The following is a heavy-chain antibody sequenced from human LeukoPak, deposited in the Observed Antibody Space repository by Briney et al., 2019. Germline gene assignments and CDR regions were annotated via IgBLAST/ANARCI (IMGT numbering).Heavy chain of an antibody. CDR1: GGSIYSYY. Sequence: SETLSLTCTVSGGSIYSYYWSWIRQPPGKGLAWIGYVYYSGSTNYNPSLKSRVTISVDTSKNQFSLKLNSVNAADTAVYYCARSGTAAGRRDYWGQGTLVTVSS. V-gene: IGHV4-59*01. D-gene: IGHD6-13*01. CDR3: ARSGTAAGRRDY. J-gene: IGHJ4*02. CDR2: VYYSGST.